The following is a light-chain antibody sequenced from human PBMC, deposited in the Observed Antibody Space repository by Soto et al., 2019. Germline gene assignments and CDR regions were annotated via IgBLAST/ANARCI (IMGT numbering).Light chain of an antibody. CDR3: SSYTSSSTLV. Sequence: QSALTQPASVSGSPGQSITISCTGTSSDVGGYNYVSWYQHQPGKAPKLMIYDVINRPSGVSNRFSGSKSGNTASLTISGLQAEDEADYYCSSYTSSSTLVFGTGTKVTVL. CDR1: SSDVGGYNY. V-gene: IGLV2-14*03. J-gene: IGLJ1*01. CDR2: DVI.